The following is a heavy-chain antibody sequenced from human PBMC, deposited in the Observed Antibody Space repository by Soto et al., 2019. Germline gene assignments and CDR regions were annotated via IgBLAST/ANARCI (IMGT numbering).Heavy chain of an antibody. J-gene: IGHJ4*02. D-gene: IGHD5-18*01. CDR2: ISGSGGST. V-gene: IGHV3-23*01. Sequence: PGGSLRLSCAASGFTFSSYAMSWVRQAPGKGLEWVSAISGSGGSTYYADSVKGRFTISRDNSKNTLYLQMNSLRAEDTAVYYCAKDRSFGGYSSYYFDYWGQGTLVPVSS. CDR1: GFTFSSYA. CDR3: AKDRSFGGYSSYYFDY.